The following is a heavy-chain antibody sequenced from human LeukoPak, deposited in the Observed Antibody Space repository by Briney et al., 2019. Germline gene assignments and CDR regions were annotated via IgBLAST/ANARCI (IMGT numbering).Heavy chain of an antibody. CDR3: ARDSVAARPDY. Sequence: KPSETLSLTCAAYGGSFSGYYWSWIRQPPGKGLEWIGEINHSGSTNYNPSLKSRVTISVDTSKNQFSLKLSSVTAADTAVYYCARDSVAARPDYWGQGTLVTVSS. V-gene: IGHV4-34*01. D-gene: IGHD6-6*01. CDR1: GGSFSGYY. J-gene: IGHJ4*02. CDR2: INHSGST.